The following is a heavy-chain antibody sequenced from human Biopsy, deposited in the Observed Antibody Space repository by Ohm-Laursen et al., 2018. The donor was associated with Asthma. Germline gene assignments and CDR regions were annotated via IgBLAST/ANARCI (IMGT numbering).Heavy chain of an antibody. Sequence: PSQTLSLTCNLSSGSGGYMRSGNYYWGWIRQPPGKGLEWIGSIYYSGTTYYNPSLESRVTVSADTSKNQFSLKLTSVTAADTAVYYCVRGSSSWYHGPFHYYYGLDVWGQGTTATVSS. J-gene: IGHJ6*02. V-gene: IGHV4-39*01. CDR3: VRGSSSWYHGPFHYYYGLDV. CDR2: IYYSGTT. CDR1: SGSGGYMRSGNYY. D-gene: IGHD6-13*01.